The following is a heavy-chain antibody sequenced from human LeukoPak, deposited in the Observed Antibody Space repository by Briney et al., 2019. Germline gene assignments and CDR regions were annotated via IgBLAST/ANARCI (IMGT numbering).Heavy chain of an antibody. D-gene: IGHD4-23*01. CDR1: GITFSNYW. Sequence: GGSLRLSCAASGITFSNYWMHWVRQAPGKGLVWVSRISSDGSSTNYADSVKGRFTISRDNAKNTLYLQMNSLRAEDTAVYYCAKGGGKVQGYWGQGTLVTVSS. J-gene: IGHJ4*02. V-gene: IGHV3-74*01. CDR2: ISSDGSST. CDR3: AKGGGKVQGY.